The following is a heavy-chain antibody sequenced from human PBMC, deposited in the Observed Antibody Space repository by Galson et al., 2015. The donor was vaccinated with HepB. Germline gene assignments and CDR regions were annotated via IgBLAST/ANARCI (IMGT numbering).Heavy chain of an antibody. J-gene: IGHJ5*02. CDR1: GFSLTTKGMC. Sequence: PALVKPTQTLTLTCSVSGFSLTTKGMCVTWIRQAPGKAPEWLALIDWEDDKQYSTSLRTRLTISRDTSRNQVVLTMTNMDHVDTGTYYCGRTTMIRGVYDWFDPWGQGTLVIVSS. CDR3: GRTTMIRGVYDWFDP. D-gene: IGHD3-10*01. V-gene: IGHV2-70*01. CDR2: IDWEDDK.